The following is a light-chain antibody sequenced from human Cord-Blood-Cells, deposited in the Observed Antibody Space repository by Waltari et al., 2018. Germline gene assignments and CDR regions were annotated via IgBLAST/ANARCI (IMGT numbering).Light chain of an antibody. CDR3: CSYAGSYTYV. CDR1: SSDVGGYNY. CDR2: DVS. Sequence: QSALTQPRSVSGSPGQSVTISCTGTSSDVGGYNYFSLYQQHPGKAPKLMIYDVSKRPSGVPDRFSGSKSGNTASLTISGLQAEDEADYYCCSYAGSYTYVFGTGTKVTVL. J-gene: IGLJ1*01. V-gene: IGLV2-11*01.